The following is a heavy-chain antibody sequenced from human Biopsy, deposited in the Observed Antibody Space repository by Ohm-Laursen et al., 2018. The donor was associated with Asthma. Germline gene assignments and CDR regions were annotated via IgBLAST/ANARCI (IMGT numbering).Heavy chain of an antibody. J-gene: IGHJ6*02. CDR3: ARSYYDSSPYYYYGMDV. V-gene: IGHV4-30-4*01. CDR1: GDSISSIDYY. D-gene: IGHD3-22*01. CDR2: IYNSGTT. Sequence: TLSLTCTVSGDSISSIDYYWSWIRQPPGRGLEWIGYIYNSGTTYYNPSLKSRITISKDTSKNQFSLKLNSVTAADTAVYYCARSYYDSSPYYYYGMDVWGQGTTVTVSS.